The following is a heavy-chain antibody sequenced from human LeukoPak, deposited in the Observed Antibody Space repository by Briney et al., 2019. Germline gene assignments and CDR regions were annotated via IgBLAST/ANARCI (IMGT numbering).Heavy chain of an antibody. V-gene: IGHV4-39*01. D-gene: IGHD3-16*01. CDR3: ARLAMGELPYFDY. CDR1: RGSISSSSYY. J-gene: IGHJ4*02. CDR2: IYYSGST. Sequence: SETLSLTCTVSRGSISSSSYYWGWIRQPPGRRLEWIGSIYYSGSTDYNPSLRSRVTISVDTSKNQFSLKLSSVTAADTAVYNCARLAMGELPYFDYWGQGTLVTVSS.